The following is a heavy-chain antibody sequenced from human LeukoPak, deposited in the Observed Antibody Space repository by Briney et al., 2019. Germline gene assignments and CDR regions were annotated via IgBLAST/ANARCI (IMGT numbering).Heavy chain of an antibody. CDR2: ISGSGGST. CDR3: AKADIVVVPASGNWFDP. V-gene: IGHV3-23*01. Sequence: GGSLRLSCAASGYTFSNYAMNWVRQAPGKGLEWVSAISGSGGSTYYADSVKGRFTISRDNSKNTLYLQMNSLRAEDTAVYYCAKADIVVVPASGNWFDPWGQGTLVTVSS. CDR1: GYTFSNYA. D-gene: IGHD2-2*01. J-gene: IGHJ5*02.